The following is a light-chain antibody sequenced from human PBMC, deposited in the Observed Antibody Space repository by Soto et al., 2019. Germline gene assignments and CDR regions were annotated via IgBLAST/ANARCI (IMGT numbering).Light chain of an antibody. Sequence: ELVITPSPATLSVSPGDRATLYCRASQTISTNIAWYQQKPGQAPRLLIFGASTRATGIPARFSDSGSGTEFTLTISSLQSEDVAVYYCQQYNDWPRTFGQGTKVDIK. CDR3: QQYNDWPRT. CDR1: QTISTN. J-gene: IGKJ1*01. CDR2: GAS. V-gene: IGKV3-15*01.